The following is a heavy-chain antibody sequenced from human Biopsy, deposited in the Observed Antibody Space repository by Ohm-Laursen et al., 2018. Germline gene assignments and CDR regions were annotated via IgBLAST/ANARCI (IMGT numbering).Heavy chain of an antibody. V-gene: IGHV4-59*08. J-gene: IGHJ4*02. Sequence: SDTLSLTCAVTYGSISSYYWSWIRQPPGKGLEWIGYISYSGNTNYNPSLKSRVTMSVDTSKNQFSLKVYSVTAADTAIYYCATTTMDTSGWYGNYFDSWGQGALVTVSS. CDR3: ATTTMDTSGWYGNYFDS. CDR1: YGSISSYY. D-gene: IGHD6-19*01. CDR2: ISYSGNT.